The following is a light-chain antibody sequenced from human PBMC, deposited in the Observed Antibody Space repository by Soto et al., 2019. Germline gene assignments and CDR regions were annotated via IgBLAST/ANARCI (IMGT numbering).Light chain of an antibody. CDR3: QQYGGSPRT. CDR1: QTVSSS. J-gene: IGKJ5*01. CDR2: GAS. V-gene: IGKV3-20*01. Sequence: EIVVTQSPGTLSLSPGERATLSCRASQTVSSSLAWYQQKPGQAPRLLISGASSRAADIPDRFSGSGSGTDFTLTINRLEPEDFAVYYCQQYGGSPRTFGQGTRLEIK.